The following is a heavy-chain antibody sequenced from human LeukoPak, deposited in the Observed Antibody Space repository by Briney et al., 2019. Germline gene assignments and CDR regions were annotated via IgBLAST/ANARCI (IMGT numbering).Heavy chain of an antibody. CDR2: INWNGGST. Sequence: PGGSLRLSCAASGFTFDDYGMSWVCQAPGKGLEWVSGINWNGGSTGYADSVKGRFTISRDNAKNSLYLQMSSLRAEDTAVYYCARDRGTYYYDSSGYPGDYWGQGTLVTVSS. D-gene: IGHD3-22*01. CDR3: ARDRGTYYYDSSGYPGDY. V-gene: IGHV3-20*04. CDR1: GFTFDDYG. J-gene: IGHJ4*02.